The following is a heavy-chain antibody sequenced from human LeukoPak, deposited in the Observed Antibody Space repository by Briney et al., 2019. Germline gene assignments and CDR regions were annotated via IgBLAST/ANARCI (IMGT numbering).Heavy chain of an antibody. Sequence: SQTLSLTCTVSGGSITSGGYSWSWIRQHPGKGLEWIGYIYYSGSTYYNPSLKSRVTISVDTSKNQFSLKLSSVTAADTAVYYCARALLDYNKGYYYYYYMDVWGKGTTVTVSS. J-gene: IGHJ6*03. CDR1: GGSITSGGYS. CDR3: ARALLDYNKGYYYYYYMDV. CDR2: IYYSGST. V-gene: IGHV4-31*03. D-gene: IGHD4-11*01.